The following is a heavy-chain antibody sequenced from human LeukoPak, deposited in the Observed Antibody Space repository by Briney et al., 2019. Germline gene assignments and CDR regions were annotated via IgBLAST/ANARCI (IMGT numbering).Heavy chain of an antibody. J-gene: IGHJ3*02. CDR3: ARDREGATLNDAFDI. Sequence: PGGSLRLSCAASGFTFSSYSMNWVRQAPGKGLEWVSSISSSSSYIYYADSVKGRFTISRDNAKNPLYLQMNSLRAEDTAVYYCARDREGATLNDAFDIWGQGTMVTVSS. V-gene: IGHV3-21*01. CDR2: ISSSSSYI. CDR1: GFTFSSYS. D-gene: IGHD1-26*01.